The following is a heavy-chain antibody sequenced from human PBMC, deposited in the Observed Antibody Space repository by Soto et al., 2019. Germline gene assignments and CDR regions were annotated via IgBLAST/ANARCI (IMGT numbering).Heavy chain of an antibody. Sequence: GESLKISCKGSGYNFNRYWIGWVRQMPGKGLEWMGVIYPGDSDTRYSPSLQGQVTISADKSSSAAYLQWSSLQASGTATYYCARSLVNGTYEAFAIWGQGTMVTV. D-gene: IGHD6-13*01. CDR3: ARSLVNGTYEAFAI. CDR1: GYNFNRYW. J-gene: IGHJ3*02. CDR2: IYPGDSDT. V-gene: IGHV5-51*01.